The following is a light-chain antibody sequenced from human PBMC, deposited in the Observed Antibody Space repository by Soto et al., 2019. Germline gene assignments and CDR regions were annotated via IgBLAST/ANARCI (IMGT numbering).Light chain of an antibody. Sequence: QSALTQPPPLSGAPGHWVTISCTGSSSNIGAGYDVHWYQQLPGTAPKLLIYGNSNRPSGVPDRFSGSKSGTSASLAITGLQAEDEADYYCQSYDSSLSGFYVFGTGTKVTVL. CDR1: SSNIGAGYD. J-gene: IGLJ1*01. V-gene: IGLV1-40*01. CDR2: GNS. CDR3: QSYDSSLSGFYV.